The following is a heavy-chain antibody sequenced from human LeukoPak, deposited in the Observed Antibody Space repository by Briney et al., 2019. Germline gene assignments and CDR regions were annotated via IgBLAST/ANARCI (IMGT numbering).Heavy chain of an antibody. CDR2: ISGSGGST. D-gene: IGHD3-22*01. J-gene: IGHJ4*02. V-gene: IGHV3-23*01. CDR3: AKGDYDSSGYVLFDY. Sequence: GGSLRPSCAASGFTFSSYAMSWVRQAPGKGLEWVSAISGSGGSTYYADSVKGRFTISRDNSKNTLYLQMNSLRAEDTAVYYCAKGDYDSSGYVLFDYWGQGTLVTVSS. CDR1: GFTFSSYA.